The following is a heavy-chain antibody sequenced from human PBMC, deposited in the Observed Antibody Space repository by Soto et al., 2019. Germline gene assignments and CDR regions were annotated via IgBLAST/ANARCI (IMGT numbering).Heavy chain of an antibody. Sequence: ASVKVSCKASGYTFTNNGVSWVRQATGQGLEWMGWMNPGSGDTGYAQKFQGRVTMTRDISIATAYMELNSLTSEDTAIYYCARMESFGSLNWFDPWGQGPLVTVSS. CDR3: ARMESFGSLNWFDP. V-gene: IGHV1-8*02. CDR1: GYTFTNNG. J-gene: IGHJ5*02. D-gene: IGHD5-18*01. CDR2: MNPGSGDT.